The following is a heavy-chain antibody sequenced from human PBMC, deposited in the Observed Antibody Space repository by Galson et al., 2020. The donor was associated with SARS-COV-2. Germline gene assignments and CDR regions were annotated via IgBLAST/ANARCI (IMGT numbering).Heavy chain of an antibody. CDR3: ARDGDCSGGSCYSEDAFDI. V-gene: IGHV1-2*02. Sequence: ASVKVSCKASGYTFTGYYMHWVRQAPGQGLEWMGWINPNSGGTNYAQKFQGRVTMTRDTSISTAYMELSRLRSDDTAVYYCARDGDCSGGSCYSEDAFDIWGQGTMVTVSS. CDR1: GYTFTGYY. CDR2: INPNSGGT. J-gene: IGHJ3*02. D-gene: IGHD2-15*01.